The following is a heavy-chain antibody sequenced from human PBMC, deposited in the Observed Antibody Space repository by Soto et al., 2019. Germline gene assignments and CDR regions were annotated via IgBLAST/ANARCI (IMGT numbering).Heavy chain of an antibody. V-gene: IGHV1-2*04. Sequence: GASVKVSCKASGYTFTGYYMHWVRQAPGQGLEWMGWINPNSGGTNYAQKFQGWVTMTRDTSISTAYMELSRLRSDDTAVYYCARDDSSGTHAFDIRGQGTMVTVSS. D-gene: IGHD3-22*01. J-gene: IGHJ3*02. CDR1: GYTFTGYY. CDR2: INPNSGGT. CDR3: ARDDSSGTHAFDI.